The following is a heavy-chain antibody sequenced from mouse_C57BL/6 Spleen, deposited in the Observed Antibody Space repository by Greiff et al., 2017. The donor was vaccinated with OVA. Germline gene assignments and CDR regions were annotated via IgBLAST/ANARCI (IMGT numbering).Heavy chain of an antibody. V-gene: IGHV3-6*01. CDR3: AREVIYDGYYDY. J-gene: IGHJ2*01. CDR1: GYSITSGYY. D-gene: IGHD2-3*01. CDR2: ISYDGSN. Sequence: EVQRVESGPGLVKPSQSLSLTCSVTGYSITSGYYWNWIRQFPGNKLEWMGYISYDGSNNYNPSLKNRISITRDTSKNQFFLKLNSVTTEDTATYYCAREVIYDGYYDYWGQGTTLTVSS.